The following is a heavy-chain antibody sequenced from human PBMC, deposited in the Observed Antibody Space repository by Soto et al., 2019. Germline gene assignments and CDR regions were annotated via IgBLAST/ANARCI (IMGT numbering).Heavy chain of an antibody. CDR2: ISGSGGST. J-gene: IGHJ4*02. D-gene: IGHD3-22*01. V-gene: IGHV3-23*01. Sequence: GGSLRLSCAASGFTFSSYAMRWVRQAPGKGLEWVSAISGSGGSTYYADSVKGRFTISRDNSKNTLYLQMNSLRAEDTAVYYCARDYDSSGYPRYYFDYWGQGTLVTVSS. CDR3: ARDYDSSGYPRYYFDY. CDR1: GFTFSSYA.